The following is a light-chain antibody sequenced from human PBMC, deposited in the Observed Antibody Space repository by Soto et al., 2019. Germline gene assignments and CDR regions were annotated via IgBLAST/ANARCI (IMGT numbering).Light chain of an antibody. V-gene: IGKV3-20*01. Sequence: EIVLTQSPGILSLSPGERATLSCRASQSVSSSYLAWYQQKPGQAPRLLIYDASSRATGIPDRFSGSGSGTDFTLTISRLEPEDFAVYYCQQYGSSPRTFGQGTKVDIK. J-gene: IGKJ1*01. CDR2: DAS. CDR3: QQYGSSPRT. CDR1: QSVSSSY.